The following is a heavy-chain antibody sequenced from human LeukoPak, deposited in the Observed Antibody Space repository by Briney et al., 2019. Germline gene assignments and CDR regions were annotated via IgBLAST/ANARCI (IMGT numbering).Heavy chain of an antibody. Sequence: GGSLRLSCAASGFTFSSYWMSWVRQAPGKGLEWVANIEQDGSEKYYVDSVKGRFTISRDNAKNSLYLQMNSLRAEDTAVYYCARDHNYDYVWGTLDYWGQGTLVTVSS. CDR2: IEQDGSEK. CDR3: ARDHNYDYVWGTLDY. J-gene: IGHJ4*02. CDR1: GFTFSSYW. V-gene: IGHV3-7*01. D-gene: IGHD3-16*01.